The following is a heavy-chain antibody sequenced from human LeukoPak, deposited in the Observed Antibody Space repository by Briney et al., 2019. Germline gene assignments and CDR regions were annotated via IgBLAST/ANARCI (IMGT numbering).Heavy chain of an antibody. CDR1: GYTFTSYG. CDR2: ISAYNGNT. D-gene: IGHD5-12*01. V-gene: IGHV1-18*01. CDR3: ARAGGYDDYYYYYGMDV. Sequence: ASVKVSCKASGYTFTSYGISWVRQAPGQGLEWMGWISAYNGNTNYAQKLQGRVTMTTDTPTSTAYMELRSLRSDDTAVFYCARAGGYDDYYYYYGMDVWGQGTTVTVSS. J-gene: IGHJ6*02.